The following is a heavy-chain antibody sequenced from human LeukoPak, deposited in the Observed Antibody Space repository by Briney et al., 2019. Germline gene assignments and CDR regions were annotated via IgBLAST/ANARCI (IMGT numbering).Heavy chain of an antibody. CDR2: IWYDGSNK. CDR3: ARDLGGGNSWGYFDY. J-gene: IGHJ4*02. D-gene: IGHD4-23*01. CDR1: GFTFSSYG. Sequence: PGGSLRLSCAASGFTFSSYGMHWVRQAPGKGLEWVAVIWYDGSNKYYADSVKGRFTISRDNSKNTLYLQMNSLRAEDTAVYYCARDLGGGNSWGYFDYWGQGTLVTVSS. V-gene: IGHV3-33*01.